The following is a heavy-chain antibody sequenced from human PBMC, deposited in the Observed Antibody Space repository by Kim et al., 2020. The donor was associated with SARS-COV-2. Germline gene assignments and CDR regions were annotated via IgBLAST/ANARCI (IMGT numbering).Heavy chain of an antibody. D-gene: IGHD2-2*01. CDR1: GVTFSSYS. CDR3: ARDPPLYCSSTSCYAGFAYYFDY. Sequence: GGSLRLSCAASGVTFSSYSMNWVRQAPGKGLEWVSYISSSSSTIYYADSVKGRFTISRDNAKNSLYLQMNSLRDEDTAVYYCARDPPLYCSSTSCYAGFAYYFDYWGQGTLLTVSS. J-gene: IGHJ4*02. V-gene: IGHV3-48*02. CDR2: ISSSSSTI.